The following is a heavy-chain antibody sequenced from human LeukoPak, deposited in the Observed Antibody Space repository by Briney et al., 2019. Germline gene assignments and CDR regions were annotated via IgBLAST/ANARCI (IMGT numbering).Heavy chain of an antibody. CDR2: IIPIFGTA. Sequence: GSSVKVSCKASGGTFSSYAISWVRQAPGQGLEWMGGIIPIFGTANHAQKFQGRVTITTDESTSTAYMELSSLRSEDTAVYYCARAGVVPAAPPPLSSRPWNYYYYMDVWGKGTTVTVSS. J-gene: IGHJ6*03. CDR3: ARAGVVPAAPPPLSSRPWNYYYYMDV. CDR1: GGTFSSYA. V-gene: IGHV1-69*05. D-gene: IGHD2-2*01.